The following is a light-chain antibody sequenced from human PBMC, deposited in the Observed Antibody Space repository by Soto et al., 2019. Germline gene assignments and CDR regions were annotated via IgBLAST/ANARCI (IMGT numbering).Light chain of an antibody. CDR2: DVS. CDR1: SSDVGDYNY. V-gene: IGLV2-14*01. Sequence: QSALTQPASVSGSPGQSITISSTGTSSDVGDYNYVSWYQQHQGKAPKLMIYDVSNRPSGVSNRFSGSKSGNTASLTISGLQAEDEADYYCSSYTSSSVYVFGTGTKLTVL. CDR3: SSYTSSSVYV. J-gene: IGLJ1*01.